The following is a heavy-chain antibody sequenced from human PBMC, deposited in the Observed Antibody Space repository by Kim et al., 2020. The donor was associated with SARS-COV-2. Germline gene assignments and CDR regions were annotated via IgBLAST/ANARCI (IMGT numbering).Heavy chain of an antibody. CDR3: ARPVPSHYYDSSGYYSS. CDR2: IYYSGST. V-gene: IGHV4-39*01. J-gene: IGHJ5*02. Sequence: SETLSLTCTVSGGSISSSSYYWGWIRQPPGKGLEWIGSIYYSGSTYYNPSLKSRVTISVDTSKNQFSLKLSSVTAADTAVYYCARPVPSHYYDSSGYYSSWGQGTLVTVSS. CDR1: GGSISSSSYY. D-gene: IGHD3-22*01.